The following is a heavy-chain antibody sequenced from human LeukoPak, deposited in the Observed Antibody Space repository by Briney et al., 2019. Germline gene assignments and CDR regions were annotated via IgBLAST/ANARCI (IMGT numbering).Heavy chain of an antibody. V-gene: IGHV3-9*01. D-gene: IGHD3-10*01. CDR3: AKDMDTLVRGVIFN. J-gene: IGHJ4*02. Sequence: GGSLRLSCAGSGFMFDDYAMHWVRQAPGKSLEWVSGISWNSGSIGYADSVKGRFTISRDNAKNSLYLQMNSLRAEDTALYYCAKDMDTLVRGVIFNWGQGTLVTVSS. CDR2: ISWNSGSI. CDR1: GFMFDDYA.